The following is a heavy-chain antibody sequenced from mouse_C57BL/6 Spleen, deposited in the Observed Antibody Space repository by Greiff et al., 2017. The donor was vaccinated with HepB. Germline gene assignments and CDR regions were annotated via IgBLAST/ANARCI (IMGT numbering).Heavy chain of an antibody. J-gene: IGHJ1*03. CDR1: GFTFSDYY. V-gene: IGHV5-16*01. CDR2: INYDGSST. CDR3: ARDRYGSREGYFDV. D-gene: IGHD1-1*01. Sequence: EVQRVESEGGLVQPGSSMKLSCTASGFTFSDYYMAWVRQVPEKGLEWVANINYDGSSTYYLDSLKSRFIISRDNAKNILYLQMSSLKSEDTATYYCARDRYGSREGYFDVWGTGTTVTVSS.